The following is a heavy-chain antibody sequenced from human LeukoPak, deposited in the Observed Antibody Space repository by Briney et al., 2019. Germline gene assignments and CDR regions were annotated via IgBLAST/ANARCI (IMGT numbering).Heavy chain of an antibody. CDR3: ASAGYCGGNGYSDY. CDR1: GCTFSSYA. Sequence: SVKVSCKASGCTFSSYAISWVRQAPGQGLEWMGGIIPIFGTANYAQKLQGRVTITADASTSTASMELSSLRSEDTAVYYCASAGYCGGNGYSDYWGQGTLVTVSS. CDR2: IIPIFGTA. V-gene: IGHV1-69*01. D-gene: IGHD2-21*01. J-gene: IGHJ4*02.